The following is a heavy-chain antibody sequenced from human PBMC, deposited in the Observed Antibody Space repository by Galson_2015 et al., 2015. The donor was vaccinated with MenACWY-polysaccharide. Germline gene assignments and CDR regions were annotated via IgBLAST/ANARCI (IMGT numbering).Heavy chain of an antibody. CDR3: AREYSSSLGYYYYGMDV. D-gene: IGHD6-13*01. Sequence: SLRLSCAASGFTFSSYEMNWVRQAPGKGLEWVSYIGSSGSTIYYADSVKGRFTISRDNAKNSLYLQMNSLRAEDTAVYYCAREYSSSLGYYYYGMDVWGQGTTVTVSS. CDR2: IGSSGSTI. J-gene: IGHJ6*02. CDR1: GFTFSSYE. V-gene: IGHV3-48*03.